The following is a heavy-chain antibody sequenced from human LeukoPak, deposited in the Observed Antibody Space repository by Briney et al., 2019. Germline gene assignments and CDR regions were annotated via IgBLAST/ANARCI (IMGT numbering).Heavy chain of an antibody. D-gene: IGHD3-10*01. CDR2: ISYDGSNK. CDR1: GFTFSSYA. CDR3: AREPVLPWFGEHQYYFDY. Sequence: GGPLRLSCAASGFTFSSYAMHWVRQAPDKGLEWVAVISYDGSNKYYADSVKGRFTISRDNSKNTLYLQMNSLRAEDTAVYYCAREPVLPWFGEHQYYFDYWGQGTLVTVSS. V-gene: IGHV3-30*04. J-gene: IGHJ4*02.